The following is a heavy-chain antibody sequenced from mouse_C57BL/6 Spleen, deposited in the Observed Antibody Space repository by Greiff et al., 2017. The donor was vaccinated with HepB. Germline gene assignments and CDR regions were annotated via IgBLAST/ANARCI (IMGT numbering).Heavy chain of an antibody. Sequence: VQRVESGPGLVQPSQSLSITCTVSGFSLTSYGVHWVRQSPGKGLEWLGVIWRGGSTDYNAAFMSRLSITKDNSKSQVFFKMNSLQADDTAIYYCAINYYGSSYGYFDVWGTGTTVTVSS. CDR2: IWRGGST. V-gene: IGHV2-5*01. CDR1: GFSLTSYG. J-gene: IGHJ1*03. CDR3: AINYYGSSYGYFDV. D-gene: IGHD1-1*01.